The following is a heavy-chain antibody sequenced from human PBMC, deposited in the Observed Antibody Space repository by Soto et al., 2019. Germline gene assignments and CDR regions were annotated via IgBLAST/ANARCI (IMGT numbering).Heavy chain of an antibody. CDR3: AKDLAPFGVAVHADY. J-gene: IGHJ4*02. Sequence: SLRLSCAASGSTFSSYAMSWVRQAPGKGLEWVSAISGSGGSTYYADSVKGRFTISRDNSKNTLYLQMNSLRAEDTAVYYCAKDLAPFGVAVHADYWGQGTLVTVSS. CDR2: ISGSGGST. V-gene: IGHV3-23*01. D-gene: IGHD3-3*01. CDR1: GSTFSSYA.